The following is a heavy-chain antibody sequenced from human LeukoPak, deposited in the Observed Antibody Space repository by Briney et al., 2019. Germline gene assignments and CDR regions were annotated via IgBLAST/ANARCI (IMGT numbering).Heavy chain of an antibody. V-gene: IGHV4-34*01. Sequence: SETLSLTCAVYGGSFSGYYWRWIRQPPGKGLEWIGEINHSGSTNYNPSLKSRVTISVDTSKNQFSLKLSSVTAADTAVYYCARGRGSSSYYYYYYMDVWGKGTTVTVSS. CDR1: GGSFSGYY. CDR2: INHSGST. CDR3: ARGRGSSSYYYYYYMDV. J-gene: IGHJ6*03. D-gene: IGHD6-6*01.